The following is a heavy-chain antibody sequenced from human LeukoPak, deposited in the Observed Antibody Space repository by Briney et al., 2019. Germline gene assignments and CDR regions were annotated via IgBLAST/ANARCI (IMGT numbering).Heavy chain of an antibody. CDR1: GGSISSYY. J-gene: IGHJ6*02. V-gene: IGHV4-4*07. D-gene: IGHD4-23*01. CDR2: IYTSGST. CDR3: ARGGNSGDYYYYGMDV. Sequence: KASETLSLTCTVSGGSISSYYWSWIRQPAGKGLEWIGRIYTSGSTNYNPSLKSRVTMSVDTFKNQFSLKLSSVTAADMAVYYCARGGNSGDYYYYGMDVWGQGTTVTVSS.